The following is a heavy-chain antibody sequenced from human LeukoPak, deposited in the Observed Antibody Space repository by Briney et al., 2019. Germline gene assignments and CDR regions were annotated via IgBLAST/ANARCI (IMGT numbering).Heavy chain of an antibody. CDR3: ARKIYRGYPYNDY. Sequence: PSETLSLTCAVYGGSFSGYYWRWSPPPPGKGVEWIGEINHSGSTNYNPSLKSRVAISVDTSKNQFSLKLSSVTAADTAVYYCARKIYRGYPYNDYWGQGTLVTVSS. D-gene: IGHD5-12*01. CDR2: INHSGST. V-gene: IGHV4-34*01. CDR1: GGSFSGYY. J-gene: IGHJ4*02.